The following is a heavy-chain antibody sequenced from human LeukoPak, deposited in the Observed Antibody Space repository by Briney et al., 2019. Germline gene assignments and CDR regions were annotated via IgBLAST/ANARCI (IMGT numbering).Heavy chain of an antibody. CDR2: IYYSGST. CDR1: GDSVSSSSSY. D-gene: IGHD3-16*01. CDR3: ARGLYDYVWGSYGQNYFDY. J-gene: IGHJ4*02. V-gene: IGHV4-39*07. Sequence: PSETLSLTCTVSGDSVSSSSSYWGWIRQPPGEGLEWIGSIYYSGSTYYNPSLKSRVTISVDTSKNQFSLKLSSVTAADTAVYYCARGLYDYVWGSYGQNYFDYWGQGTLVTVSP.